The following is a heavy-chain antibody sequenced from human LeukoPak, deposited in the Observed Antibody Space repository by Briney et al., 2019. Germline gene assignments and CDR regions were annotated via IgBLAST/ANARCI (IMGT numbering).Heavy chain of an antibody. Sequence: ASVKVSCEVSGYTLTELSMHWVRQAPGKGLEWMGGFDPEDGETIYAQKFQGRVTMTEDTSTDTAYMELSSLRSEDTAVYYCATVRYCGGDCYWYFDLWGRGTLVTVSS. CDR2: FDPEDGET. V-gene: IGHV1-24*01. CDR1: GYTLTELS. CDR3: ATVRYCGGDCYWYFDL. J-gene: IGHJ2*01. D-gene: IGHD2-21*02.